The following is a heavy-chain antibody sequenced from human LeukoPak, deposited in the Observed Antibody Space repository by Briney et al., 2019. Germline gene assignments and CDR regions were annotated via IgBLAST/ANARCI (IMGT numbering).Heavy chain of an antibody. V-gene: IGHV4-59*01. Sequence: SETLSLTCTDSGGSISSYYWSWIRLPPGKRLEWIGYIYYSGSTNYNPSLKSRVTISVDTSKNQFSLKLSSVTAADTAVYYCARTISIAAAGLLDYWGQGTLVTVSS. CDR1: GGSISSYY. CDR2: IYYSGST. J-gene: IGHJ4*02. D-gene: IGHD6-13*01. CDR3: ARTISIAAAGLLDY.